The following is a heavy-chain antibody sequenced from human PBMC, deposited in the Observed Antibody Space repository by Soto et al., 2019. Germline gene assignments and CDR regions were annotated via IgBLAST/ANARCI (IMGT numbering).Heavy chain of an antibody. J-gene: IGHJ6*02. CDR1: GFTFSSYW. D-gene: IGHD3-3*01. CDR3: ARSLKGFAEWLPTPYYYYGMDV. Sequence: GGSLRLSCAASGFTFSSYWMSWVRQAPGKGLEWVANIKQDGSEKYYVDSGKGRFTISRDNAKNSLYLQMNSLRAEDTAVYYCARSLKGFAEWLPTPYYYYGMDVWGQGTTVTVSS. V-gene: IGHV3-7*05. CDR2: IKQDGSEK.